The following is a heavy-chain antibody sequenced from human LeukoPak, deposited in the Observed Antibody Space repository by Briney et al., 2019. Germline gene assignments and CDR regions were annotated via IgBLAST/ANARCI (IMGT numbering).Heavy chain of an antibody. CDR1: GGSISSSNYY. D-gene: IGHD2/OR15-2a*01. J-gene: IGHJ3*02. Sequence: SETLSITCTVSGGSISSSNYYWGWIRQPPGKGLEYIGSIYYSGGPYYNPSLKSRVTISVDTSKNQFSLKLSSMTATDTAIYYCARHAARLAPHSTMGPFDIWGQGTTVTVSS. CDR2: IYYSGGP. CDR3: ARHAARLAPHSTMGPFDI. V-gene: IGHV4-39*01.